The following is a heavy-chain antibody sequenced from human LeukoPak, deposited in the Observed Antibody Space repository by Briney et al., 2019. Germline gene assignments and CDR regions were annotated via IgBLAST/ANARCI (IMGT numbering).Heavy chain of an antibody. D-gene: IGHD1/OR15-1a*01. V-gene: IGHV4-59*01. CDR2: VYYSGTT. CDR1: GGSTSSYY. Sequence: SETLSLTCTVSGGSTSSYYWSWIRQPPGKGLEWIGYVYYSGTTNYNPSLQSRVTMSVDTSKNQFSLYLRSAIAADTAVYYCAREGGEQIGDAFDIWGQGTMVTVSS. J-gene: IGHJ3*02. CDR3: AREGGEQIGDAFDI.